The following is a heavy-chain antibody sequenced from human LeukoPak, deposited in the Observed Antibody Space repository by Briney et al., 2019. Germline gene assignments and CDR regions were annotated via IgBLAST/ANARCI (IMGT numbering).Heavy chain of an antibody. Sequence: GGSLRLSCAASGFTFSSYAMSWVRQAPGKGLEWVSSISNSGGSTYYADSVRGRFTISRDNSKNTLYLQMNSLRAEDTAVYYCAKYNFYGSGSYYNDFDYWGQGTLVTVSS. CDR1: GFTFSSYA. D-gene: IGHD3-10*01. V-gene: IGHV3-23*01. J-gene: IGHJ4*02. CDR2: ISNSGGST. CDR3: AKYNFYGSGSYYNDFDY.